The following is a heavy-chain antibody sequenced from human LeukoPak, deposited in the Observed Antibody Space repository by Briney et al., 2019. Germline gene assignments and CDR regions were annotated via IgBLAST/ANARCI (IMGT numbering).Heavy chain of an antibody. CDR1: GGSISSGNYY. Sequence: PSETLSLTCTVSGGSISSGNYYWGWIRQPPGKGLEWIGSIYYSGSTYYNPSLKSRVTISVDTSSNQFSLKLSSVTAADMAVYYCARHGAMTGNFQHWGQGTLVTVSS. J-gene: IGHJ1*01. CDR2: IYYSGST. D-gene: IGHD3-9*01. CDR3: ARHGAMTGNFQH. V-gene: IGHV4-39*01.